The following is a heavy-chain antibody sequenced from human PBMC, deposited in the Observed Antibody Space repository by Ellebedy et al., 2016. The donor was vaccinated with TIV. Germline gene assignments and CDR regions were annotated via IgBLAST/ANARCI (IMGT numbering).Heavy chain of an antibody. Sequence: ASVKVSCKASGYTFIANYIHWVRQALGQGLEWMGWISPVTGGTNFAQKFQGRVTMTRDTSISTANMELSRLISDDTAVYYCARVRHEVVYDYWGQGTVVTASS. CDR3: ARVRHEVVYDY. CDR1: GYTFIANY. CDR2: ISPVTGGT. D-gene: IGHD2-2*01. V-gene: IGHV1-2*02. J-gene: IGHJ4*02.